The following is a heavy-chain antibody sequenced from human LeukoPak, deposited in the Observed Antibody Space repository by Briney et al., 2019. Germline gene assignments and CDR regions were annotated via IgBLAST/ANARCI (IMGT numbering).Heavy chain of an antibody. CDR1: GFTFSTYP. CDR3: ARAMTRGVTDV. Sequence: GGSLRLSCAASGFTFSTYPMNWVRQAPGKGLEWISYITSNSGTMYFADSVKGRFTISRDNAKNSLFLQMNSLRAEDTAVYYCARAMTRGVTDVWGKGTTVTVPS. CDR2: ITSNSGTM. J-gene: IGHJ6*04. V-gene: IGHV3-48*01. D-gene: IGHD3-10*01.